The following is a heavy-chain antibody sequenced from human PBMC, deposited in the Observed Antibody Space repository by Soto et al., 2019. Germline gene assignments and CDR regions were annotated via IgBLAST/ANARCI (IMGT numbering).Heavy chain of an antibody. J-gene: IGHJ4*02. CDR1: GFTFSSYS. D-gene: IGHD4-17*01. V-gene: IGHV3-21*01. Sequence: GGSLRLSCAASGFTFSSYSMNWVRQAPGKGLEWVSSISSSSSYIYYADSVKGRFTISRDNAKNSLYLQMNSLRAEDTAVYYCARRPRNTVTTVYFDYWGQGTLVTVSS. CDR2: ISSSSSYI. CDR3: ARRPRNTVTTVYFDY.